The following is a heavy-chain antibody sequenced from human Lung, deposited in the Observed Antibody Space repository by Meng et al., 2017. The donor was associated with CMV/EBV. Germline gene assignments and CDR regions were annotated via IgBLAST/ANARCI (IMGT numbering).Heavy chain of an antibody. Sequence: SFSTSAFTFSSYAMTWVRQAPGKGLEWVLAISGSGISTYYADPVKGRFTISRDNYKYTLYLQMNSLRAEDTDVYYCAKGGVWPTHPKYYYGMDVWXQGTXVTVSS. D-gene: IGHD2-15*01. V-gene: IGHV3-23*01. CDR3: AKGGVWPTHPKYYYGMDV. CDR1: AFTFSSYA. J-gene: IGHJ6*02. CDR2: ISGSGIST.